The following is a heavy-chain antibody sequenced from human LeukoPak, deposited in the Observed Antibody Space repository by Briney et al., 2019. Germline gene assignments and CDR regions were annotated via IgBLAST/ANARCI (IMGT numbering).Heavy chain of an antibody. Sequence: GGSLRLSCAASGFTFSSYAMSWVRQAPGKGREWVSAISGIGGSAYYADSGKGRFTISTDNSKNTLDLQMNSLRAEDTAVYYCAKQPYGDHYYFDYWGQGTLVTVSS. CDR2: ISGIGGSA. CDR1: GFTFSSYA. D-gene: IGHD4-17*01. J-gene: IGHJ4*02. V-gene: IGHV3-23*01. CDR3: AKQPYGDHYYFDY.